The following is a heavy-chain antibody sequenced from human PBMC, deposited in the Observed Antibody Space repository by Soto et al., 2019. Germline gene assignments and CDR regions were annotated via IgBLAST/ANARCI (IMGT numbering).Heavy chain of an antibody. CDR1: GVTFSSYA. D-gene: IGHD6-13*01. CDR2: IIPIFGTA. CDR3: ASAAAGLYYFDY. Sequence: QVQLVQSGAEVKKPGSSVEVSCKASGVTFSSYAISWVRQAPGQGLEWMGGIIPIFGTANYAQKFQGRVTITADESTSTAYMELSSLRSEDTAVYYCASAAAGLYYFDYWGQGTLVTVSS. V-gene: IGHV1-69*12. J-gene: IGHJ4*02.